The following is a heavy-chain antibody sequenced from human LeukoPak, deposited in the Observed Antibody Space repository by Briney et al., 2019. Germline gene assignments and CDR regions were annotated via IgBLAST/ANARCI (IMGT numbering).Heavy chain of an antibody. Sequence: ASVKVSCKVSGYTLTKLSMLWVRQAPGKELEWMGGFDPEDGETIYAQKFQGRVTMTEDTSTDTAYMELSSLRSEDTAVYYCATAPRWYSSGWYAFDYWGQGTLVTVSS. CDR2: FDPEDGET. CDR1: GYTLTKLS. J-gene: IGHJ4*02. V-gene: IGHV1-24*01. CDR3: ATAPRWYSSGWYAFDY. D-gene: IGHD6-19*01.